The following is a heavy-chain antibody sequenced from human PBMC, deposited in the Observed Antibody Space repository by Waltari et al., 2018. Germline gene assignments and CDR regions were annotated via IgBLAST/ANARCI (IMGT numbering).Heavy chain of an antibody. V-gene: IGHV3-21*01. Sequence: EVQLVESGGGLVKPGGSLRRYCAASVFTFSSYRMSWVRQAPGKGLEWVSSISSRSSYIDYSDSVKGRFTSSGYNAKNSLYLPMNSLRAEDTAVYYCARNRGSGWYVYFDYWGQGTLVTVSS. CDR1: VFTFSSYR. J-gene: IGHJ4*02. D-gene: IGHD6-19*01. CDR2: ISSRSSYI. CDR3: ARNRGSGWYVYFDY.